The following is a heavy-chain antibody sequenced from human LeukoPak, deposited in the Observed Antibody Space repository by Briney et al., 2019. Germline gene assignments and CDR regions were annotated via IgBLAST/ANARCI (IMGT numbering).Heavy chain of an antibody. CDR2: INHSGST. D-gene: IGHD2-15*01. CDR3: ATLYRDY. Sequence: SETLSLTCAVYGGSFSGYYWSWIRRPPGKGLEWIGEINHSGSTNYNPSLKSRVTISVDTSKNQFSLKLSSVTAADTAVYYCATLYRDYWGQGTLVTVSS. CDR1: GGSFSGYY. V-gene: IGHV4-34*01. J-gene: IGHJ4*02.